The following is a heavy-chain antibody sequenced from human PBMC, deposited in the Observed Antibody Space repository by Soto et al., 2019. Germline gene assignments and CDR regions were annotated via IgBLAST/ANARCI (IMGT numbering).Heavy chain of an antibody. CDR3: AKDPFLGGVGFDY. D-gene: IGHD1-26*01. Sequence: GGSLRLSCAASGFTFDDYAMHWVRQAPGKGLEWVSGISWNSGSIGYADSVKGRFTISRDNAKNSLYLQMNSLRAEDTALYYCAKDPFLGGVGFDYWGQGILVTVSS. J-gene: IGHJ4*02. CDR1: GFTFDDYA. V-gene: IGHV3-9*01. CDR2: ISWNSGSI.